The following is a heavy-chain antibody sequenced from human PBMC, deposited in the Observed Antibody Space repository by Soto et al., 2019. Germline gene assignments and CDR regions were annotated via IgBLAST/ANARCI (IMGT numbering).Heavy chain of an antibody. J-gene: IGHJ6*02. CDR1: GGSFSGYY. V-gene: IGHV4-34*01. D-gene: IGHD6-13*01. CDR3: ARERGSSWFGYYYYYGMDV. Sequence: SETLSLTCAVYGGSFSGYYWSWIRQPPGKGLEWIGEINHSGSTNYNPPLKSRVTMSVDTSKNQFSLKLSSVTAADTAAYYCARERGSSWFGYYYYYGMDVWGQGTTVTVSS. CDR2: INHSGST.